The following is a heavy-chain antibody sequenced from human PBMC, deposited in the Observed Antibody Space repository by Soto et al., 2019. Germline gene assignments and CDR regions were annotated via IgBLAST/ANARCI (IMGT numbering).Heavy chain of an antibody. Sequence: QVQLQESGPGLVKPSETLSLTCTVSGGSISSYYWSWIRQPHGKGLVWIGYISYSGSTNYNPSLTRRVTMSVDTSKNQFSLKLSSVAAADTAVYYCARDWFLRYDSPYYYSMAVWGKGTTVTVSS. D-gene: IGHD5-12*01. CDR2: ISYSGST. CDR3: ARDWFLRYDSPYYYSMAV. J-gene: IGHJ6*03. CDR1: GGSISSYY. V-gene: IGHV4-59*01.